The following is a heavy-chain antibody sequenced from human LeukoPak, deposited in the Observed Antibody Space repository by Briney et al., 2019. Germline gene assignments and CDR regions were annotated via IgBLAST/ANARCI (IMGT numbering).Heavy chain of an antibody. CDR1: GDYINNGGHY. V-gene: IGHV4-30-2*01. CDR2: ISHRGST. D-gene: IGHD1-26*01. Sequence: SQTLSLTCSVGGDYINNGGHYWSWIRQPPGKALEYIGYISHRGSTYYNPSLKSRLTISVDGSRNQFSLKLRSVTAADTAVYYCARSEDSGSCFSFDYWGQGTLVTVSS. CDR3: ARSEDSGSCFSFDY. J-gene: IGHJ4*02.